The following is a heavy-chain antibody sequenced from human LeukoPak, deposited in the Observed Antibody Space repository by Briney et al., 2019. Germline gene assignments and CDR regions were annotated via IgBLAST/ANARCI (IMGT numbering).Heavy chain of an antibody. Sequence: PGGSLRLSCVASGFIFSNYAMNWVRRAPGKGLEWVSTISPSGGVTYNADSVKGRFTISRDNSKNTLYLQMNTLRGEDMAVYYCAKGTTNWPPRCFDPWGQGTLVTVSS. CDR1: GFIFSNYA. J-gene: IGHJ5*02. V-gene: IGHV3-23*01. CDR3: AKGTTNWPPRCFDP. D-gene: IGHD1-1*01. CDR2: ISPSGGVT.